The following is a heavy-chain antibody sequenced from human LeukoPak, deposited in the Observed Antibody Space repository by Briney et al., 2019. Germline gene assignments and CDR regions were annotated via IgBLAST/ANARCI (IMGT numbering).Heavy chain of an antibody. J-gene: IGHJ5*02. D-gene: IGHD6-13*01. Sequence: GGSLRLSCAASGFTFSSYSMNWVRQAPGKGLEWVSSISSSSSYIYYADSVKGRFTISRDNAKNSLYLQMNSLRAEDTAVYYCARETAAAGMENWFDPWGQGTLVTVSS. CDR2: ISSSSSYI. CDR3: ARETAAAGMENWFDP. V-gene: IGHV3-21*01. CDR1: GFTFSSYS.